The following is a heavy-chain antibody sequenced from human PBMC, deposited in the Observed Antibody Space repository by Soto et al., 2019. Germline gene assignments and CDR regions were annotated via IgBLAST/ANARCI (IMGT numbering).Heavy chain of an antibody. D-gene: IGHD4-17*01. CDR3: ARAELCYGLYYYYGMYG. J-gene: IGHJ6*02. CDR2: IYHSGST. V-gene: IGHV4-4*02. Sequence: PSETLSLTCAVSGGSISSSNWWSWVRQPPGKGLEWIGEIYHSGSTNYNPSLKSRVTISVDKSKNQFSLKLSSVTAADTAVYYCARAELCYGLYYYYGMYGWGQGTTVTVSS. CDR1: GGSISSSNW.